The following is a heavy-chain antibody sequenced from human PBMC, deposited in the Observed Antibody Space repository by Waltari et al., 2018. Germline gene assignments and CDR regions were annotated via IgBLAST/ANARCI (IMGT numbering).Heavy chain of an antibody. J-gene: IGHJ5*02. CDR3: ARGPPYYDFWSGYRFDP. D-gene: IGHD3-3*01. CDR2: INHSGST. V-gene: IGHV4-34*01. CDR1: GGSFSGYY. Sequence: QVQLQQWGAGLLKPSETLSLTCAVYGGSFSGYYWSWIRQPPGKGLEWIGEINHSGSTNYNPSLKSRVTISVDTSKNQFSLKLSSVTAADTAVYYCARGPPYYDFWSGYRFDPWGQGTLVTVSS.